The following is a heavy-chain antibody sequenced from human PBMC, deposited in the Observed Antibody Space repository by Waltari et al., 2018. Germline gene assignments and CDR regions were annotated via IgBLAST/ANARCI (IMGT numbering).Heavy chain of an antibody. V-gene: IGHV1-2*02. CDR2: INPNSGGT. Sequence: QVQLVQSGAEVKKPGASVKVSCKASGYTFTGYYMHWVRQAPGQGLEWMGWINPNSGGTNDAQKFQGRVTMTRDTSISTAYMELSRLRSDDTAVYYCATSDSSSLTYFDYWGQGTLVTVSS. CDR1: GYTFTGYY. CDR3: ATSDSSSLTYFDY. J-gene: IGHJ4*02. D-gene: IGHD6-13*01.